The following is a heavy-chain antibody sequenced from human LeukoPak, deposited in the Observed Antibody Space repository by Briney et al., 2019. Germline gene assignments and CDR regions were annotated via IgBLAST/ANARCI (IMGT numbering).Heavy chain of an antibody. J-gene: IGHJ5*02. Sequence: GASVKVSCKASGYTFTDYYMHWVRQAPGQGLEWMGWINPHSGGTDHAQKFQGKVTMTRDTSISTAYMELSRLRSDDTAVYYCARDLGRITMVRGVIITGFNWFDPWGQGTLVTVSS. CDR2: INPHSGGT. D-gene: IGHD3-10*01. CDR1: GYTFTDYY. CDR3: ARDLGRITMVRGVIITGFNWFDP. V-gene: IGHV1-2*02.